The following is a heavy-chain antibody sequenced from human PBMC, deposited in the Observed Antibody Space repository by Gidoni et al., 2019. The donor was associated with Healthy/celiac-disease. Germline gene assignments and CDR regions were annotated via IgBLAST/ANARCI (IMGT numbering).Heavy chain of an antibody. D-gene: IGHD3-22*01. J-gene: IGHJ5*02. CDR3: AKGAYYDSSGYYNNWFDP. Sequence: QVQLVESGGGVVQPGRSLRLSCAASGFPFSSYAMHWVRQAPGKGLEWVAVISYDGSNKYYADSVKGRFTISRDNSKNTLYLQMNSLRAEDTAVYYCAKGAYYDSSGYYNNWFDPWGQGTLVTVSS. CDR1: GFPFSSYA. CDR2: ISYDGSNK. V-gene: IGHV3-30*18.